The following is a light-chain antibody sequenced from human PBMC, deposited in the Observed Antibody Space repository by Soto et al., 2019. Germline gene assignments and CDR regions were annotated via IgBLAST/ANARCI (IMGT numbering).Light chain of an antibody. CDR1: QRVSSSF. V-gene: IGKV3-20*01. Sequence: EIVLTQSPGTLSLSPGERATLSCRASQRVSSSFLAWFQHKPGQAPRLLIYAASSRATGIPDRFSGSGSGTDLPLTISRLEPEDFAVYYWQQYGSSPWTFGQGTKVEIK. CDR3: QQYGSSPWT. CDR2: AAS. J-gene: IGKJ1*01.